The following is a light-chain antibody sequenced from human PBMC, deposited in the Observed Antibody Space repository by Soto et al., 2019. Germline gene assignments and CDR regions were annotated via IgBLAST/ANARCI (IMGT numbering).Light chain of an antibody. CDR2: DVS. J-gene: IGLJ1*01. V-gene: IGLV2-14*03. Sequence: QSALTQPASVSGSPGQAITISCSGTSSDVGAFNYVSWYQQHPGKAPKLMIYDVSNRPSGVSNRFSGSKSGNTASLTISGLRAEDEADYYCNSFSGSSTPYVFGTGTKLTVL. CDR3: NSFSGSSTPYV. CDR1: SSDVGAFNY.